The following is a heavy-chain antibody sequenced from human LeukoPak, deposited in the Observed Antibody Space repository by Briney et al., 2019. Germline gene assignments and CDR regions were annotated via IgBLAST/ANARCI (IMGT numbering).Heavy chain of an antibody. CDR3: ARVRFGQWLVLVDY. V-gene: IGHV3-48*03. J-gene: IGHJ4*02. Sequence: GGSLRLSCAASGFTFSSYEMNWVRQAPGKGLEWVSYISSSGSTIYYADSVKGRFTISRDNAKNSLCLQMNSLRAEDTAVYYCARVRFGQWLVLVDYWGQGTLVTVSS. D-gene: IGHD6-19*01. CDR1: GFTFSSYE. CDR2: ISSSGSTI.